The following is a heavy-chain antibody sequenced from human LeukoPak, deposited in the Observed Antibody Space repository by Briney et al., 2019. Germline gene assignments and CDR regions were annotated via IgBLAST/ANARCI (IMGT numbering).Heavy chain of an antibody. Sequence: PGGSLRLSCTDSGFTFSSHDMNWVRQAPGKGLEWVSYISSGGYTTRYADSVKGRFTISRDNAKNSLYLQMNSLRAEDTAVYYCAREGSSYAPSEPFYFDYWGQGTVVTVSS. CDR3: AREGSSYAPSEPFYFDY. V-gene: IGHV3-48*03. CDR1: GFTFSSHD. J-gene: IGHJ4*02. CDR2: ISSGGYTT. D-gene: IGHD3-10*01.